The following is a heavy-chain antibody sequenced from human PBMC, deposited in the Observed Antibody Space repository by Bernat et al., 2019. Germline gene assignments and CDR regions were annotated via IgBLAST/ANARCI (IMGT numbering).Heavy chain of an antibody. Sequence: EVQLVESGGGLVQPGGSLRLSCAASGFTFSSYSMNWVRQAPGKGLEWVSYISSSSTIYYADPVKGPFTISRDKAKDSLYLQMNRLRDEDTAVYYCAGLWYGDLRDSYYYYGMDVWGQGTTVTVSS. V-gene: IGHV3-48*02. CDR3: AGLWYGDLRDSYYYYGMDV. J-gene: IGHJ6*02. CDR1: GFTFSSYS. D-gene: IGHD4-17*01. CDR2: ISSSSTI.